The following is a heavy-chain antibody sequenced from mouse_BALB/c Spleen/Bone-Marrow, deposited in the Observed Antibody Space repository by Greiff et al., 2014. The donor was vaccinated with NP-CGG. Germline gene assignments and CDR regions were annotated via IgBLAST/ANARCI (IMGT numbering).Heavy chain of an antibody. D-gene: IGHD2-3*01. Sequence: VQLQESGAELVKPGASVKLSCKASGYTFTSYYMYWVKQRPGQGLEWIGGINPSNGGTNFNEKFKSKATLTVDKSSSTAYMQLSSLTSEGSAVYYCARYGYDPLYAMDYWGQGTSVTVSS. V-gene: IGHV1S81*02. CDR3: ARYGYDPLYAMDY. CDR1: GYTFTSYY. J-gene: IGHJ4*01. CDR2: INPSNGGT.